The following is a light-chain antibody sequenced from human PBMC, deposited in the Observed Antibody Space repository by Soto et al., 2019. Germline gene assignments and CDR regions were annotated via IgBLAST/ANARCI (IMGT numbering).Light chain of an antibody. Sequence: EILLTQSPGTLSLSTGETATLSCRASQSVTSTYLAWYQQRPGQSPRLIIYGGSTRATGFPDRFSGGGSGTDFALTISRLEPEDSAVYYCHCQQFDSSRIYSFGQGTKLEI. CDR2: GGS. V-gene: IGKV3-20*01. CDR3: QQFDSSRIYS. CDR1: QSVTSTY. J-gene: IGKJ2*03.